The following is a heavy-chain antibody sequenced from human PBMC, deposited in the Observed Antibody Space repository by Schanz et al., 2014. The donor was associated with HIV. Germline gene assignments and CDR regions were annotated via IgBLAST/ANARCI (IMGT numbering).Heavy chain of an antibody. J-gene: IGHJ4*02. CDR1: GYTFISYD. CDR3: AREGGNLVEGGYFFDY. Sequence: QVQLVQPGAEVKKPGASVKVSCKASGYTFISYDINWARQASGQGLEWMGGIIPVFGTTNYAQKFQGRVTITADESTSTAYMELSSLRLEDTAVYYCAREGGNLVEGGYFFDYWGQGTLVTVSS. V-gene: IGHV1-69*01. D-gene: IGHD2-15*01. CDR2: IIPVFGTT.